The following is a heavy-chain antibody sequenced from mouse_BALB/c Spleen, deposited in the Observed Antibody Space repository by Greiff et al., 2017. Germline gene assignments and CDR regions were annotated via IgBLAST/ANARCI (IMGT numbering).Heavy chain of an antibody. CDR2: IDPETGGT. J-gene: IGHJ4*01. CDR3: TMITTYYAMDY. CDR1: GYTFTDYE. V-gene: IGHV1-15*01. D-gene: IGHD2-4*01. Sequence: VQLQQSGAELVRPGASVTLSCKASGYTFTDYEMHWVKQTPVHGLEWIGAIDPETGGTAYNQKFKGKATLTADKSSSTAYMELRSLTSEDSAVYYCTMITTYYAMDYWGQGTSVTVSS.